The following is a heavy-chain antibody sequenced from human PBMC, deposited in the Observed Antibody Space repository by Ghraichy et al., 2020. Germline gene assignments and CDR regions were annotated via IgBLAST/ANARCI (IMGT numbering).Heavy chain of an antibody. V-gene: IGHV4-34*01. CDR1: GGSFSGYY. CDR2: INHSGST. J-gene: IGHJ5*02. CDR3: ARGWTAAAGKIYNWFDP. Sequence: SETLSLTCAVYGGSFSGYYWSWIRQPPGKGLEWIGEINHSGSTNYNPSLKSRVTISVDTSKNQFSLKLSSVTAADTAVYYCARGWTAAAGKIYNWFDPWGQGTLVTVSS. D-gene: IGHD6-13*01.